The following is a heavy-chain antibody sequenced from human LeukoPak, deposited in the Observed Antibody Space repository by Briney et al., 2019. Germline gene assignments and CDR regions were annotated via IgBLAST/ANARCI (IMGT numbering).Heavy chain of an antibody. V-gene: IGHV3-30*04. CDR2: ISDDGRDV. CDR3: ARVGRVSIYPSYMDV. Sequence: GTSLRLSCEASGFTFSTFPMHWVRQTPDKGLGWVAVISDDGRDVYYADSVKGRFTISRDNSKNTLYLQMHSVSPEDTAVVYCARVGRVSIYPSYMDVWGKGTTVTVSS. D-gene: IGHD6-6*01. J-gene: IGHJ6*03. CDR1: GFTFSTFP.